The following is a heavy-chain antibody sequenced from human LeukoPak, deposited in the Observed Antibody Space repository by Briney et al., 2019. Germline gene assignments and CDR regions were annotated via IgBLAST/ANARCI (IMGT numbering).Heavy chain of an antibody. Sequence: GGSLRLSCAASGFTFSSYAMSWVRQAPGKGLEWVSAISGSGGSTYYADSVKGRFTISRDNSKNTLYLQMNSLRAEDTAVYYCAILPTEYYYDSSGQFDYWGQGTLVTVSS. D-gene: IGHD3-22*01. CDR3: AILPTEYYYDSSGQFDY. CDR2: ISGSGGST. CDR1: GFTFSSYA. V-gene: IGHV3-23*01. J-gene: IGHJ4*02.